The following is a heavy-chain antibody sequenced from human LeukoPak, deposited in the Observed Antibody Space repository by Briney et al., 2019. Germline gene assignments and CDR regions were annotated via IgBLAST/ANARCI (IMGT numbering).Heavy chain of an antibody. Sequence: ASVKVSCKASGYTFTGYYMHWVRQAPGQGLEWMGWINPNIGGTNYAQKLQGRVTMTRGTSISTAYMEVSRLRSDDTGVYYCERGPPGTMVRDDYMDVWGKGTTVTVSS. J-gene: IGHJ6*03. CDR3: ERGPPGTMVRDDYMDV. V-gene: IGHV1-2*02. D-gene: IGHD3-10*01. CDR1: GYTFTGYY. CDR2: INPNIGGT.